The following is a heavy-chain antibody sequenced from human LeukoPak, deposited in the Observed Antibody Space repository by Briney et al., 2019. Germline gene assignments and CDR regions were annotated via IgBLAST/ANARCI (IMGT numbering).Heavy chain of an antibody. J-gene: IGHJ5*02. Sequence: ASVKVSCKASGYTFTGYYMHWVRQAPGQRLEGLGWINPKSGGTNYAQKFQGRVTMTRDTSISTAYMELSRLRSDDTAVYYCARELISVPAAFDPWGQGTLVTVSS. D-gene: IGHD2-2*01. V-gene: IGHV1-2*02. CDR1: GYTFTGYY. CDR3: ARELISVPAAFDP. CDR2: INPKSGGT.